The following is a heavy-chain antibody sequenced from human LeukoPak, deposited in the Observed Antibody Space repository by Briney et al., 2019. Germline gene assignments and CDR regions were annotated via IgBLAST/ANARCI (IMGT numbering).Heavy chain of an antibody. Sequence: GGSLRLSCAASGFTFSRYWMNWVRQAPGKGLEWVANIKQDGSEKDYVDSVKGRFTISRDNAKNSLYLQMNSLRAEDTAVYYCARVSSFAVAGFFDYWGQGILVTVSS. J-gene: IGHJ4*02. CDR2: IKQDGSEK. CDR3: ARVSSFAVAGFFDY. V-gene: IGHV3-7*01. CDR1: GFTFSRYW. D-gene: IGHD6-19*01.